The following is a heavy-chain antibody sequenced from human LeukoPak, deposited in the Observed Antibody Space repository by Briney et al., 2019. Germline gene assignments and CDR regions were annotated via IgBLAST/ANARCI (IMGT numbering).Heavy chain of an antibody. J-gene: IGHJ4*02. CDR2: ISYDGSNK. V-gene: IGHV3-30*04. CDR3: AKIWRGTHPILDY. Sequence: GRSLRLSCAASGFTFSSYAMHWVRQAPGKGLEWVAVISYDGSNKYYADSVKGRFTISRDNSKNTLYLQMNSLRAEDTAVYYCAKIWRGTHPILDYWGQGTLVTVSS. CDR1: GFTFSSYA. D-gene: IGHD1/OR15-1a*01.